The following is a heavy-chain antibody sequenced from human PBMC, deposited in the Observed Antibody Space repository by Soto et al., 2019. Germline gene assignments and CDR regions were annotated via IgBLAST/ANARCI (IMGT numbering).Heavy chain of an antibody. CDR2: VSHDGRNT. Sequence: VQLVESGGGVVQPGRSLRLSCAASGFTFSDYAMHWVRQAPGKGLEWVAVVSHDGRNTHYADSVKGRFTISRDSSKNTVFLEMTSLGAEDTAVYYCAKGGRQWPVTSDFNYWGQGALVTVSS. J-gene: IGHJ4*02. CDR1: GFTFSDYA. D-gene: IGHD6-19*01. CDR3: AKGGRQWPVTSDFNY. V-gene: IGHV3-30*18.